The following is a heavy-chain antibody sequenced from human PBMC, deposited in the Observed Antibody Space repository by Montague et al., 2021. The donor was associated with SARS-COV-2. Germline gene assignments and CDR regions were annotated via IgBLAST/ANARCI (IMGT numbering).Heavy chain of an antibody. Sequence: TLSLTCTVSGGSISTGSYYWSWIRQPAGKGLEWIGRFYTTGSTNYNPSLKSRVTISVDTSKNQFSLELSSVTAADTAVYYCATGYDCSSTSYSSRYYYMDVWGKGTTVTVAS. CDR2: FYTTGST. V-gene: IGHV4-61*02. D-gene: IGHD2-2*01. CDR1: GGSISTGSYY. CDR3: ATGYDCSSTSYSSRYYYMDV. J-gene: IGHJ6*03.